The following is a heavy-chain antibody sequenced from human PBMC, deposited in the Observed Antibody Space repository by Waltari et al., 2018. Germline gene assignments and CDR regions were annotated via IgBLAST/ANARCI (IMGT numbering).Heavy chain of an antibody. CDR2: IIPILDTA. J-gene: IGHJ4*02. CDR1: GGTFSSYA. Sequence: QVQLVQSGAEVKKPGSSVKVSCKASGGTFSSYAISWVRQAPGQGLEWMGGIIPILDTANYAQKFQGRVTITADESTSTAYMELSSLRSEDTAVYYCARGRVGDGYNVQSFDYWGQGTLVTVSS. D-gene: IGHD5-12*01. V-gene: IGHV1-69*13. CDR3: ARGRVGDGYNVQSFDY.